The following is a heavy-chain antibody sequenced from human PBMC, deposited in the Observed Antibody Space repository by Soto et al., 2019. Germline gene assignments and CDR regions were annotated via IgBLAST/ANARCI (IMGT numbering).Heavy chain of an antibody. CDR3: ARAQNSFTIFGVVTTPYNV. J-gene: IGHJ6*02. CDR2: IIPIFGTA. D-gene: IGHD3-3*01. Sequence: SVKVSCKASGGTFSSYAISWVRQAPGQGLEWMGGIIPIFGTANYAQKFQGRVTITADESTSTAYMELSSLRSEDTAVYYCARAQNSFTIFGVVTTPYNVWGQGTTVTV. CDR1: GGTFSSYA. V-gene: IGHV1-69*13.